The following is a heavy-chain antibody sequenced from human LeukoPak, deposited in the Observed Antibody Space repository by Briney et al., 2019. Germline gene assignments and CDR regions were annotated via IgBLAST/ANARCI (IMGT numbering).Heavy chain of an antibody. CDR3: ARLYSGSYIY. Sequence: SETLSLTCAVYGGSFSRYCWSWIRQPPGKGLEWIGEINHSGSTNYNPSLKSRVTISVDTSKNQFSLKLSSVTAADTAVYYCARLYSGSYIYWGQGTLVTVSS. V-gene: IGHV4-34*01. D-gene: IGHD1-26*01. CDR1: GGSFSRYC. CDR2: INHSGST. J-gene: IGHJ4*02.